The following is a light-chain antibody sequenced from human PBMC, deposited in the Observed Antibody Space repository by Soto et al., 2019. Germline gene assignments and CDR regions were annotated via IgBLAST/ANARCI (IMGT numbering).Light chain of an antibody. CDR1: QSVRTN. CDR3: QQYGDWPPWT. J-gene: IGKJ1*01. CDR2: GAS. V-gene: IGKV3-15*01. Sequence: EIGLTQSPSTLSLSPGERATLSCRASQSVRTNLAWYQQRPGQPPRLLIYGASTRATGIPARFTGDGSGTEFTLTITSLQSEDSAVYYCQQYGDWPPWTFGQGTKVDIK.